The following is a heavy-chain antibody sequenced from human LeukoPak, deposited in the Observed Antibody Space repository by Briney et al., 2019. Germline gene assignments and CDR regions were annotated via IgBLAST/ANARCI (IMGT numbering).Heavy chain of an antibody. CDR3: AREMVWFGELRVFDI. CDR2: IYHSGST. J-gene: IGHJ3*02. Sequence: SETLSLTCAVSGYSISSGYYWGWIRQPPGKGLEWIGSIYHSGSTYYNPSLKSRVTISVDTSKNQFSLKLSSVTAADTAVYYCAREMVWFGELRVFDIWGQGTMVTVSS. D-gene: IGHD3-10*01. V-gene: IGHV4-38-2*02. CDR1: GYSISSGYY.